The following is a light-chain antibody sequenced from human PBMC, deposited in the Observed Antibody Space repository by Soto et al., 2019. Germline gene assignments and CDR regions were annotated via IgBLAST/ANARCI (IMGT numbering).Light chain of an antibody. CDR1: SSNIGAGYD. CDR2: GNS. J-gene: IGLJ2*01. CDR3: QSYDSSLSVVV. V-gene: IGLV1-40*01. Sequence: QSVLTQPTSVSGAPGQRVTISCTGSSSNIGAGYDVHWYQQLPGTAPKLLIYGNSNRPSGVPDRFSASKSCTSASLAITGLQAEDEADYYCQSYDSSLSVVVFGGGTKLTVL.